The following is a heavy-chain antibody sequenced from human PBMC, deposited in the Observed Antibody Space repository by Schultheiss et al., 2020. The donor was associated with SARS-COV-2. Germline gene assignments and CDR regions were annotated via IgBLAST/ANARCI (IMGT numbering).Heavy chain of an antibody. CDR2: IYSGGST. D-gene: IGHD6-19*01. CDR3: ARARSGSGGDY. V-gene: IGHV3-53*01. Sequence: GGSLRLSCAASGFTFSSYAMSWVRQAPGKGLEWVSVIYSGGSTYYADSVKGRFTISRDNSKNTLYLQMNSLRAEDTAVYYCARARSGSGGDYWGQGTLVTVSS. CDR1: GFTFSSYA. J-gene: IGHJ4*02.